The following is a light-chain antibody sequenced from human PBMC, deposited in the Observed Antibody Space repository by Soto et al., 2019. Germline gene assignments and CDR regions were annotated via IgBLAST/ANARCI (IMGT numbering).Light chain of an antibody. CDR1: GADVETYML. Sequence: SALTQPASVSGSPGQSITVSCTGTGADVETYMLVSWYQQHPGKAPKLMIFEVSKRPSGVSNRFSGSKSGNTASLTISGLQAEDEADYYCCSYAGSSTWVFGGGTKVTVL. CDR2: EVS. V-gene: IGLV2-23*02. J-gene: IGLJ3*02. CDR3: CSYAGSSTWV.